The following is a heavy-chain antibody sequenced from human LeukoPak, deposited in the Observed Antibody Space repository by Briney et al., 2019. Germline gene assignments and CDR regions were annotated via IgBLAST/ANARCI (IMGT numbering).Heavy chain of an antibody. CDR1: GFTFSSYW. D-gene: IGHD6-19*01. V-gene: IGHV3-7*01. Sequence: PGGSLRLSCAASGFTFSSYWMSCVRQAPGKGREWVANIKQDGSEKYYVDSVKGRFTISRDNAKNSLYLQMNSLRAEDTAVYYCATSGQWLVQDYWGQGTLVTVSS. J-gene: IGHJ4*02. CDR3: ATSGQWLVQDY. CDR2: IKQDGSEK.